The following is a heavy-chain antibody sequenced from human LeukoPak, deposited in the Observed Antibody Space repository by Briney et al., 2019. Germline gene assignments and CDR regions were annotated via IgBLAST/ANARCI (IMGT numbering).Heavy chain of an antibody. J-gene: IGHJ4*02. Sequence: ASVKVSCKASGYTFTGYYMHWVRQAPGQGLEWMGWINPNSGSTNYAQKFQGRVTMTRDTSISTAYMELSRLRSDDTAVYYCARDFGWTWELPRAPDYWGQGTLVTVSS. CDR2: INPNSGST. CDR1: GYTFTGYY. D-gene: IGHD1-26*01. CDR3: ARDFGWTWELPRAPDY. V-gene: IGHV1-2*02.